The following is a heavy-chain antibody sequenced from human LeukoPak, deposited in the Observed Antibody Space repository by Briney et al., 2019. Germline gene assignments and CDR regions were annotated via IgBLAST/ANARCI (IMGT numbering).Heavy chain of an antibody. D-gene: IGHD1-26*01. CDR2: ISPDGET. CDR1: GYIFGDYH. J-gene: IGHJ5*02. CDR3: ARVRGSGRFSGNWFDP. Sequence: GASVKVSCKANGYIFGDYHIHWLRQAPGQGLQWLGWISPDGETNHAQNFEGRVTMTSDTSVSTVYMELTSLKSDDTATYYCARVRGSGRFSGNWFDPWGQGTLVTVSS. V-gene: IGHV1-2*02.